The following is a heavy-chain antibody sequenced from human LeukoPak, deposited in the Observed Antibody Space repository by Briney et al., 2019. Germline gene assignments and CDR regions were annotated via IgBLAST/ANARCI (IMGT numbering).Heavy chain of an antibody. Sequence: PSETLSLTCTVSGGSISSGSYYWSWIRQPAGKGLEWIGRMYTSGSTNYNPSLKSRVTISVDTCKNQFSLNLSSVTAADTAVYYCARGASSSSAIGYYYYYMDVWGKGTTVTVSS. J-gene: IGHJ6*03. CDR3: ARGASSSSAIGYYYYYMDV. CDR2: MYTSGST. D-gene: IGHD3-16*01. CDR1: GGSISSGSYY. V-gene: IGHV4-61*02.